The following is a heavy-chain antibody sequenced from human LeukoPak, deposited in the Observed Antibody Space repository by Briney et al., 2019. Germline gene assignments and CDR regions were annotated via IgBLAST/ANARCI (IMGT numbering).Heavy chain of an antibody. V-gene: IGHV1-46*01. CDR1: GYTFTSYY. J-gene: IGHJ6*03. Sequence: ASVKVSCKASGYTFTSYYMHWVRQAPGQGLECMGIINPSGGSTSYAQKFQGRVTMTRDMSTSTVYMELSSLRSEDTAVYYCATSGYHNYYYYMDVWGKGTTVTVSS. D-gene: IGHD5-12*01. CDR2: INPSGGST. CDR3: ATSGYHNYYYYMDV.